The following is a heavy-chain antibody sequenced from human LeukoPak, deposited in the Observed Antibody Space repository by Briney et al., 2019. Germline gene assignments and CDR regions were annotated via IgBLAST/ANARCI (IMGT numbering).Heavy chain of an antibody. V-gene: IGHV3-21*06. CDR2: ISPSSGDI. J-gene: IGHJ6*04. Sequence: GGSLRLSCAASGFTFSSHWMSWVRQGPGKGLEWVSFISPSSGDIYYADSVKGRFTISRDNAKNSLFLQMNSLRAEDTAVYYCARVEGEYDFWSGADVWGKGTTVTVSS. CDR1: GFTFSSHW. D-gene: IGHD3-3*01. CDR3: ARVEGEYDFWSGADV.